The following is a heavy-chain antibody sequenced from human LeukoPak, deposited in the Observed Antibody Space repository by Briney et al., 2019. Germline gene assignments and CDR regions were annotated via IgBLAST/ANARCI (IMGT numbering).Heavy chain of an antibody. CDR2: ISGDSAYI. CDR1: GFTFSNYA. J-gene: IGHJ4*02. V-gene: IGHV3-23*01. D-gene: IGHD5-18*01. CDR3: AKGPDTAYFWGDY. Sequence: GGSLRLSCAASGFTFSNYAMTWVRQAPGKGLEWVSAISGDSAYIYYVDSVKGRFTTSRDNSKNTLYLQMNSLRAEDTAVYYCAKGPDTAYFWGDYWGQGTLVTVSS.